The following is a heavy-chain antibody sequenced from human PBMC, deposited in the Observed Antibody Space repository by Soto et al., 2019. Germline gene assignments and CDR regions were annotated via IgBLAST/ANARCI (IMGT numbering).Heavy chain of an antibody. CDR3: AKDTGFTGSYGSYYFDS. CDR1: GFSFNSYA. CDR2: ISGTGGRT. D-gene: IGHD1-26*01. V-gene: IGHV3-23*01. Sequence: PGGSLRLSCAAAGFSFNSYALSWVRQAPGKGLEWVSAISGTGGRTFYTDSGKGRFTISRDNSMNMLYLQMNSLSAEDTAFYYCAKDTGFTGSYGSYYFDSWGQGTMGTVSS. J-gene: IGHJ4*02.